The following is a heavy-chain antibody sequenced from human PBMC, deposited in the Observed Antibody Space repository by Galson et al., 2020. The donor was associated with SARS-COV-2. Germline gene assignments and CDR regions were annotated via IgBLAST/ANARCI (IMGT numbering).Heavy chain of an antibody. V-gene: IGHV3-33*03. D-gene: IGHD6-19*01. Sequence: GESLKISCAASGFPFSTYAMHWVRQAPGKGLEWVGYTWYDGINTFYGDSVKGRFTISRDNSKNTLYLQRNGLKVEDSAVYYGAGDPPNSGWRLEDWGQGILVTVSS. CDR3: AGDPPNSGWRLED. CDR1: GFPFSTYA. CDR2: TWYDGINT. J-gene: IGHJ4*02.